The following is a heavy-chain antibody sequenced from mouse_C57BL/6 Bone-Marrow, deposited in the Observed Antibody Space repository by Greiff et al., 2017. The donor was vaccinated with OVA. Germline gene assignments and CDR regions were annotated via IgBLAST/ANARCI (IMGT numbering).Heavy chain of an antibody. D-gene: IGHD2-4*01. CDR3: ARIYYDYDDWFAY. CDR1: GYTFTSYW. Sequence: QVQLQQPGAELVKPGASVKLSCKASGYTFTSYWMQWVKQRPGQGLAWIGEIDPSDSYTNYNQKFKGKATLTVDTSSSTAYMQLSSLTSADSAVYYCARIYYDYDDWFAYWGQGTLVTVSA. CDR2: IDPSDSYT. J-gene: IGHJ3*01. V-gene: IGHV1-50*01.